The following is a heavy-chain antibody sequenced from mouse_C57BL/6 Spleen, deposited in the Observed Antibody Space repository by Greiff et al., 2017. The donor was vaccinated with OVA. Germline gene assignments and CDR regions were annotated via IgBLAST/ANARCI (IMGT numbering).Heavy chain of an antibody. V-gene: IGHV14-4*01. D-gene: IGHD2-1*01. CDR1: GFNIKDDY. J-gene: IGHJ4*01. Sequence: EVQLQQSGAELVRPGASVKLSCTASGFNIKDDYMHWVKQRPEQGLEWIGWIDPENGDTEYASKFQGKATITADTSSNTAYLQLSSLTSEDTAVYYCTKGGLYYGNYDYAMDYWGQGTSVTVSS. CDR2: IDPENGDT. CDR3: TKGGLYYGNYDYAMDY.